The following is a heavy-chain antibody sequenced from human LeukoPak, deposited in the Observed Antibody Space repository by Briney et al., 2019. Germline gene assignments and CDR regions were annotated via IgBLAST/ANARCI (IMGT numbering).Heavy chain of an antibody. CDR3: ARFTLLFLGRGGYRYNYGDY. D-gene: IGHD3-16*01. J-gene: IGHJ4*02. CDR1: QRTVFHYG. V-gene: IGHV1-69*01. CDR2: VLPVLGKA. Sequence: SVEPSGKAAQRTVFHYGVTWVRQAPGQELEGWGGVLPVLGKAHKAHMLPGRVTITADESTSTAYVELNNLKSEDTAVYYCARFTLLFLGRGGYRYNYGDYWGRGTLVSVSS.